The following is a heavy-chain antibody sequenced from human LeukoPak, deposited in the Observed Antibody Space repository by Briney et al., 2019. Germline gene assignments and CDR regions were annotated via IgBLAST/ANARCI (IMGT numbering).Heavy chain of an antibody. J-gene: IGHJ3*01. CDR1: GFIFNIHG. Sequence: QTGGSLRLSCATSGFIFNIHGMSWVRQAPGKGLEWVSFLSGGDGSTNYADSVKGRFTISRDISKNTLYLQMNSLRADDTAVYYCAKVYWNGGRSFDVWGQGTMVTVSS. CDR3: AKVYWNGGRSFDV. V-gene: IGHV3-23*01. D-gene: IGHD1-1*01. CDR2: LSGGDGST.